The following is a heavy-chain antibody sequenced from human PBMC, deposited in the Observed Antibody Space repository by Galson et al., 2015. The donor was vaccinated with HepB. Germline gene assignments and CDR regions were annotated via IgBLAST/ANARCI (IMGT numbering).Heavy chain of an antibody. CDR2: ISGSGGST. CDR1: GFTFSSYA. J-gene: IGHJ6*02. Sequence: SLRLSCAASGFTFSSYAMSWVRQAPGKGLEWVSAISGSGGSTYYADSVKGRFTISRDNSKNTLYLQMNSLRAEDTAVYYCAKGVPSGKCSSTSCYAGMDVWGQGTTVTVSS. D-gene: IGHD2-2*01. CDR3: AKGVPSGKCSSTSCYAGMDV. V-gene: IGHV3-23*01.